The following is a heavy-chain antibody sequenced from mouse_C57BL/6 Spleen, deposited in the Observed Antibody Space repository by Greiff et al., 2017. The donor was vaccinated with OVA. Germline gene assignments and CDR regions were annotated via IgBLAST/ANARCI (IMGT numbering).Heavy chain of an antibody. CDR1: GFSLTSYG. Sequence: VKVVESGPGLVQPSQSLSITCTVSGFSLTSYGVHWVRQSPGKGLEWLGVIWSGGSTDYNAAFISRLSISKDNSKSQVFFKMNSLQADDTAIYYCARKGYDYDYAMDYWGQGTSVTVSS. V-gene: IGHV2-2*01. CDR2: IWSGGST. CDR3: ARKGYDYDYAMDY. J-gene: IGHJ4*01. D-gene: IGHD2-4*01.